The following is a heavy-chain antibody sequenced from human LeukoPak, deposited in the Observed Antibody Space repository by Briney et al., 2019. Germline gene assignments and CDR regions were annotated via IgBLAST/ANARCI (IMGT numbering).Heavy chain of an antibody. V-gene: IGHV3-30*02. CDR2: IRYDGSNE. CDR1: GFSFSSYG. Sequence: GGSLRLSCVASGFSFSSYGMNWVRRAPGKGLEWVGFIRYDGSNEYYADSVKGRFTISRDNSENTLYLQMNSLRAEDTALYYCARDGVASLDVWGKGTTVTVSS. J-gene: IGHJ6*04. D-gene: IGHD2-15*01. CDR3: ARDGVASLDV.